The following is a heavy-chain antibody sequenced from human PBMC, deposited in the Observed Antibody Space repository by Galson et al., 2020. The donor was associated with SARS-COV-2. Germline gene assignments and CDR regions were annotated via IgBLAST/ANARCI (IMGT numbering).Heavy chain of an antibody. D-gene: IGHD5-18*01. Sequence: ASVKVSCKASGYTFTSYYMHWVRQAPGQGLEWMGIINPSGGSTSYAQKFQGRVTMTRDTSTSTVYMELSSLRSEDTAVYYCARDPSTTAMDDYDYYYGMDVWGQGTTVTVSS. CDR1: GYTFTSYY. V-gene: IGHV1-46*01. J-gene: IGHJ6*02. CDR2: INPSGGST. CDR3: ARDPSTTAMDDYDYYYGMDV.